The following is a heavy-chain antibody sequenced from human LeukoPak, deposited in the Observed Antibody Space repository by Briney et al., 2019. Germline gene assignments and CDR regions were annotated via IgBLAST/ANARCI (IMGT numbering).Heavy chain of an antibody. J-gene: IGHJ4*02. D-gene: IGHD3-22*01. V-gene: IGHV1-69*05. CDR1: GGTFSSYA. Sequence: SVKVSCKASGGTFSSYAISWVRQAPGQGLEWMGRIIPIFGTANYAQKFQGRVTITTDESTSTAYMELSSLRSEDTAAYYCARGGLYDSSGYLFYWGQGTLVTVSS. CDR3: ARGGLYDSSGYLFY. CDR2: IIPIFGTA.